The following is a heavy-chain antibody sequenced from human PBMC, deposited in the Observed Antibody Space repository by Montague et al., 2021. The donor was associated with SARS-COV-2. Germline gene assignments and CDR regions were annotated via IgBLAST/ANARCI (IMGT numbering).Heavy chain of an antibody. V-gene: IGHV4-34*01. D-gene: IGHD5-24*01. CDR1: GGSSTDYF. J-gene: IGHJ6*02. Sequence: SETLSLTCAVYGGSSTDYFWTWIRQTPAKGLEWIGEITHTGNRDLSPSLKSRVILSVDKSKSQFSLKLTSVTAADTGVYYCARGTGQQLVFSYVYYGMDIWGQGTTVSVSS. CDR2: ITHTGNR. CDR3: ARGTGQQLVFSYVYYGMDI.